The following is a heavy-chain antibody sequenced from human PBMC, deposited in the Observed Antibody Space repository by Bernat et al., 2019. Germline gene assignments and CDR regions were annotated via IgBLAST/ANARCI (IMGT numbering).Heavy chain of an antibody. J-gene: IGHJ3*02. CDR1: GGSISSSSYY. Sequence: QLQLQESGPGLVKPSETLSLTCTVSGGSISSSSYYWGWIRQPPGKGLEWIGSIYYSGSTYYNPPLKSRVTISVDTSKNQFSLKLSSVTAADTAVYYCARIDSSSWRAFDIWGQGTMVTVSS. CDR2: IYYSGST. CDR3: ARIDSSSWRAFDI. D-gene: IGHD6-13*01. V-gene: IGHV4-39*01.